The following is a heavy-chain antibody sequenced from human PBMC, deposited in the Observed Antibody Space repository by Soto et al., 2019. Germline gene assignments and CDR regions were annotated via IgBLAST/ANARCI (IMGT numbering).Heavy chain of an antibody. CDR1: GFTFNTFE. CDR3: GKGGSLDF. V-gene: IGHV3-23*01. D-gene: IGHD3-16*02. CDR2: ISDDSSRT. J-gene: IGHJ4*02. Sequence: EVQLLESGGGLVQPGGSLRLSCAASGFTFNTFEMSWVRQAPGRGLEWVSFISDDSSRTYYAYTVKGRFTISSENSKHTPYLQMNSLTAEDTAVYNCGKGGSLDFWRQGPLVTVSS.